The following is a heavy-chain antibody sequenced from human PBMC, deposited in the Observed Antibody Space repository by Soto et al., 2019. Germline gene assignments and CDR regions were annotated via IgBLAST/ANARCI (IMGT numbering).Heavy chain of an antibody. CDR1: GFTFSSYS. CDR2: ISSSSSYI. Sequence: PGGSLRLSCAASGFTFSSYSMNWVRQAPGKGLEWVSSISSSSSYIYYADSVKGRFTISRDNAKNSLFLQMNSLRAEDTAVYYCASTEAPYYDILTGPMRFDYWGQGTLVTVSS. J-gene: IGHJ4*02. CDR3: ASTEAPYYDILTGPMRFDY. D-gene: IGHD3-9*01. V-gene: IGHV3-21*01.